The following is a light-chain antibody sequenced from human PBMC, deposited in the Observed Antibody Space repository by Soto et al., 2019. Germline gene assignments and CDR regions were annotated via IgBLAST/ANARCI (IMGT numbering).Light chain of an antibody. CDR2: VAS. J-gene: IGKJ1*01. CDR1: QGVSGNY. V-gene: IGKV3-20*01. CDR3: QQYASFPRT. Sequence: EIVLTQSPATLSLSPGERATLSCRASQGVSGNYLAWYQQKPGQAPRLLIYVASTRATGVPDTFSGSGSGTDFTLTISRLEAEDFAVYYCQQYASFPRTFGQGTRVEI.